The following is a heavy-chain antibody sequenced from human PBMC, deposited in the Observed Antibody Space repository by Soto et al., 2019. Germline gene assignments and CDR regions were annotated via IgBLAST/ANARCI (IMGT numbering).Heavy chain of an antibody. V-gene: IGHV4-31*03. J-gene: IGHJ4*02. D-gene: IGHD3-22*01. CDR1: CGSISSGEFY. CDR3: ARKTYYYDSSGYRIPYYFDY. CDR2: IYYSGST. Sequence: TPSPTCPVSCGSISSGEFYWGWIRQHPGKGPDWIGYIYYSGSTYYNPSLKSRVNISVDTSKNQFSLKLSSVTAADTAVYYCARKTYYYDSSGYRIPYYFDYWGQGTLVTVSS.